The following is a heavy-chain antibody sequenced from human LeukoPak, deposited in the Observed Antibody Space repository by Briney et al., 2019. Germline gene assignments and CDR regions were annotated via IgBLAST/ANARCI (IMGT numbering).Heavy chain of an antibody. CDR2: ISSIKI. Sequence: GGSLRLSCAASEFTFVRYAMNWVRQAPGKGLEWVSYISSIKIGYADSVKGRFTISRDNSKNSLYLQMDSLGVEDTAVYYCVRDPSYGSSWYYYMDVWGKGTTVTVSS. V-gene: IGHV3-21*05. D-gene: IGHD6-13*01. CDR3: VRDPSYGSSWYYYMDV. J-gene: IGHJ6*03. CDR1: EFTFVRYA.